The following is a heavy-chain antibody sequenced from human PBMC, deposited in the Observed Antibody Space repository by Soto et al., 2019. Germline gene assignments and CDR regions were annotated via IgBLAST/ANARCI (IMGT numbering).Heavy chain of an antibody. Sequence: QVQLQESGPGLVKASQTLSLTCTLSGASVSSAEHYWSWIRQPPGKGLEWIGYTYYSGGSYYNASLQRRVSITVDKTLKQFSLNLTSVTAADTAVYYCARLSGYDPAGAADKWGPGILVSVSS. CDR2: TYYSGGS. CDR1: GASVSSAEHY. CDR3: ARLSGYDPAGAADK. D-gene: IGHD5-12*01. V-gene: IGHV4-30-4*01. J-gene: IGHJ4*02.